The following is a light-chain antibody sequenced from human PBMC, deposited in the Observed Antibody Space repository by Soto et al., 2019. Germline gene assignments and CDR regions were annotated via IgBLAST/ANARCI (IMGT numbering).Light chain of an antibody. CDR3: SSYTSSSTLV. Sequence: QSALTQPASVSGSPGQSITISCTGTSSDVGNYNYVSWYQQHPGKAPKLMIHDVSNRPSGVSNRFSGSKSGNTASLTISGLQAEDEADYYCSSYTSSSTLVFGTGTKVTV. CDR1: SSDVGNYNY. CDR2: DVS. V-gene: IGLV2-14*01. J-gene: IGLJ1*01.